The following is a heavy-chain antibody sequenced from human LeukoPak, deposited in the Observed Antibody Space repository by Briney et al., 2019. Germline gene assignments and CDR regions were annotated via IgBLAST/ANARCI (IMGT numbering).Heavy chain of an antibody. D-gene: IGHD3-10*01. V-gene: IGHV3-23*01. CDR1: GFPFSSYA. Sequence: GGSLRLSCAASGFPFSSYAMGWVRQAPGKGLEWISTISWNGGSTYFADSAKGRFTISRDNSKNILYMDMNSLRVEDTAIFYCAKAPNYNEDAFDLWGQGTMVTVSS. J-gene: IGHJ3*01. CDR3: AKAPNYNEDAFDL. CDR2: ISWNGGST.